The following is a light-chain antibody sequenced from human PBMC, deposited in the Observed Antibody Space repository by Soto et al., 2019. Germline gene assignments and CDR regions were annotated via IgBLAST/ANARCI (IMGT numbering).Light chain of an antibody. CDR1: QNLGSGY. CDR2: AAS. Sequence: EIVLTQSPGTLSLSPGDRATLSCRASQNLGSGYLAWYQQKPGQAPRILIYAASTRATDIPDRFSGSGSGTDYSLTISRLEPEDFAVYYCQQYDTSPRTFGQGTKVEI. J-gene: IGKJ1*01. V-gene: IGKV3-20*01. CDR3: QQYDTSPRT.